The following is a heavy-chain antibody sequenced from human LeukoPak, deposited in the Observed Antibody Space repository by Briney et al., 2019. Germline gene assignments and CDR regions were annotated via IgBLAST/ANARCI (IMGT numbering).Heavy chain of an antibody. Sequence: ASVKVSCKAYGYTFTSYGISWVRQAPGQGLEWMGWISAYNGNTNYAQKLQGRVTMTTDTSTSTAYMELRSLRSDDTAVYYCARVPGLGYCSSTSCYNLDYWGQGTLVTVSS. J-gene: IGHJ4*02. CDR2: ISAYNGNT. CDR3: ARVPGLGYCSSTSCYNLDY. V-gene: IGHV1-18*01. CDR1: GYTFTSYG. D-gene: IGHD2-2*02.